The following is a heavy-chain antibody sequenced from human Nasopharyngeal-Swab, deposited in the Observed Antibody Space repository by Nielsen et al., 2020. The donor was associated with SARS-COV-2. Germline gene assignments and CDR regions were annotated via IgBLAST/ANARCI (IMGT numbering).Heavy chain of an antibody. J-gene: IGHJ6*03. CDR1: GGSISSSSYY. CDR2: IYYSGST. Sequence: SETLSLTCTVSGGSISSSSYYWGWIRQHPGKGLEWIGYIYYSGSTYYNPSLKSRVTISVDTSKNQFSLKLSSVTAADTAVYYCARANGVRGVIVDYYYYMDVWGKGTTVTVSS. CDR3: ARANGVRGVIVDYYYYMDV. V-gene: IGHV4-31*03. D-gene: IGHD3-10*01.